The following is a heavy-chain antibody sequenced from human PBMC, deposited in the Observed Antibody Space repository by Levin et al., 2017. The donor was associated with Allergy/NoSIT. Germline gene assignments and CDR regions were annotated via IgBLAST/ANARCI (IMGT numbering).Heavy chain of an antibody. D-gene: IGHD3-3*01. V-gene: IGHV3-9*01. CDR3: AKAFGGASVSFIDY. CDR1: GFTFDDYA. Sequence: GGSLRLSCAASGFTFDDYAMHWVRQAPGKGLEWVSSMSRNSGTIVYADSVKGRFTISRDNAKNSLYLQMSSLRTDDTALYYCAKAFGGASVSFIDYWGQGTLVTVSS. J-gene: IGHJ4*02. CDR2: MSRNSGTI.